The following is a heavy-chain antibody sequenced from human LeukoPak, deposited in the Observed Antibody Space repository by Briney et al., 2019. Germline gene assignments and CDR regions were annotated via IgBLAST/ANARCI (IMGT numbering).Heavy chain of an antibody. CDR3: ARERHTMARGVIIYYYGMDV. CDR2: IYYSGST. J-gene: IGHJ6*02. CDR1: GGSISSYY. V-gene: IGHV4-59*12. D-gene: IGHD3-10*01. Sequence: SETLSLTCTVSGGSISSYYWSWIRQPPGKGLEWIGYIYYSGSTNYNPSLKSRVTISVDTSKNQFSLKLSSVTAADTAVYYCARERHTMARGVIIYYYGMDVWGQGTTVTVSS.